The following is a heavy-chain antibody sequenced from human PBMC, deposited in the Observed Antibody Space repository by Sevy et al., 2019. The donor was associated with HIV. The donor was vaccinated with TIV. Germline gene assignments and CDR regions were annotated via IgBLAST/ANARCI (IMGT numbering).Heavy chain of an antibody. V-gene: IGHV3-21*01. J-gene: IGHJ4*02. CDR1: GFTFDNYV. CDR2: ISSTGSYM. Sequence: GGSLRLSCAVSGFTFDNYVMNWVRQAPGKGLEWVSSISSTGSYMYYADSVKGRFTISRDNAKNSLYLDMYSLRADDTAVYYCARVVSVAVGIDYWGQGTLVTVSS. D-gene: IGHD6-19*01. CDR3: ARVVSVAVGIDY.